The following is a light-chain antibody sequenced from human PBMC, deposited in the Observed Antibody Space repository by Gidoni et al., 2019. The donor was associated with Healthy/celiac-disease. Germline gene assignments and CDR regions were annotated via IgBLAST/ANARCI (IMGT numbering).Light chain of an antibody. CDR1: QSLLHSNGYNY. CDR3: MEVPQTRT. Sequence: RVDCRARASISCRASQSLLHSNGYNYLDWYLQKPGQSPQLLIYLGSNRASGVPERFSERGSGTDFTLKISRVEGEDFGVYDCMEVPQTRTFGQGTKVEIK. J-gene: IGKJ1*01. V-gene: IGKV2-28*01. CDR2: LGS.